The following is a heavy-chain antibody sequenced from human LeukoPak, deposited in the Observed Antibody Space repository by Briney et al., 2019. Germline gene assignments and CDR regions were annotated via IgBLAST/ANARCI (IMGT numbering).Heavy chain of an antibody. D-gene: IGHD2-15*01. J-gene: IGHJ3*01. CDR3: AREGSPGVAATHPTVV. V-gene: IGHV1-18*01. Sequence: ASVKVSCMASGYTFTSYGISWVRQAPGQGLEWMGWISAYNGNTNYAQKLQGRVTMTTDTSTSTAYMELRSLRSEDTAVYYCAREGSPGVAATHPTVVWGQGTMVTVSS. CDR1: GYTFTSYG. CDR2: ISAYNGNT.